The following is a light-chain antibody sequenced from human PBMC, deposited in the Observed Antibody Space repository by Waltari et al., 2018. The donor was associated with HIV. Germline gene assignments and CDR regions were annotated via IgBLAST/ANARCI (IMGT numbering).Light chain of an antibody. J-gene: IGLJ2*01. CDR1: NSDIGTFDY. Sequence: QSALTQPPSASGSPGQSVTISCTGTNSDIGTFDYVAWYQQHPGKPPKLIISEVYKRPSAVPNRFSGSKSGNTASLTVSGLQAEDEADYYCSSYATTNDFYVLFGGGTKLTVL. CDR2: EVY. CDR3: SSYATTNDFYVL. V-gene: IGLV2-8*01.